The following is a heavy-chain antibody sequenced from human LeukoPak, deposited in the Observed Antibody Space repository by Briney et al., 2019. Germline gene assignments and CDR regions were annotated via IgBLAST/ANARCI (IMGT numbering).Heavy chain of an antibody. D-gene: IGHD5/OR15-5a*01. Sequence: ASVKVSCKASGYTFTSYGISWVRQAPGQELEWMGWISTNNGKTNFAQKFRGRFTMTTDTPMTAAYMELTSLRSDDTAIYYCARDEVYTIDNWGQGTLVTVSS. V-gene: IGHV1-18*04. J-gene: IGHJ4*02. CDR1: GYTFTSYG. CDR2: ISTNNGKT. CDR3: ARDEVYTIDN.